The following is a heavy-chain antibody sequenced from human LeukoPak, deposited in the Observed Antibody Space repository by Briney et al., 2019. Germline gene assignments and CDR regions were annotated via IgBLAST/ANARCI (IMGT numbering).Heavy chain of an antibody. CDR2: ISGSGDST. Sequence: GGSLRLSCAASGFTFSSYAMGWVRQAPGKGLEWVSGISGSGDSTYYADSVKGRFTISRDNSKNTFYLQMNSLRAEDTAVYYCARGVSYGSGSYIGDPWGQGTLVTVSS. CDR3: ARGVSYGSGSYIGDP. V-gene: IGHV3-23*01. D-gene: IGHD3-10*01. CDR1: GFTFSSYA. J-gene: IGHJ5*02.